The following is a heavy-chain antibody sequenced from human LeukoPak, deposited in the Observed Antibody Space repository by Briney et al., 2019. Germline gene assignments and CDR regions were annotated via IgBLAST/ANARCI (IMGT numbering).Heavy chain of an antibody. CDR3: ARAEGLGNYDFWSGYYRSIDGRDAFDI. Sequence: ASVKVSCKASGYTFTGYYMHWVRQAPGQGLEWMGWINPNSGGTNYAQKFQGRVTMTRDTSISTAYMELSRLRSDDTAVYYCARAEGLGNYDFWSGYYRSIDGRDAFDIWGQGTMVTVSS. J-gene: IGHJ3*02. V-gene: IGHV1-2*02. CDR1: GYTFTGYY. D-gene: IGHD3-3*01. CDR2: INPNSGGT.